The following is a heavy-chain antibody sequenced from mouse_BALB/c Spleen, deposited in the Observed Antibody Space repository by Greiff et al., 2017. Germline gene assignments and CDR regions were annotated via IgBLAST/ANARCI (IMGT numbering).Heavy chain of an antibody. J-gene: IGHJ1*01. CDR1: GFTFNTYA. D-gene: IGHD2-4*01. CDR2: IRSKSNNYAT. V-gene: IGHV10-1*02. CDR3: VRHAFDYDGYWYFDV. Sequence: EVKLLESGGGLVQPKGSLKLSCAASGFTFNTYAMNWVRQAPGKGLEWVARIRSKSNNYATYYADSVKDRFTISRDDSQSMLYLQTNNLKTEDTAMYYCVRHAFDYDGYWYFDVWGAGTTVTVSS.